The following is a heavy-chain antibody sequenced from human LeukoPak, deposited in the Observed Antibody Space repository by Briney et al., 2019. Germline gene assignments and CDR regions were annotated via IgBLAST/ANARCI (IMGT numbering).Heavy chain of an antibody. CDR1: GGSFSGYY. J-gene: IGHJ4*02. CDR2: INHSGST. Sequence: PSETLSLTCAVYGGSFSGYYWSWIRQPPGKGLEWIGEINHSGSTNYNPSLKSRVTISVDTSKNQFSLKLSSVTAADTAVYYCARGTTGSDSSFDYWGQGILVTVSS. CDR3: ARGTTGSDSSFDY. V-gene: IGHV4-34*01. D-gene: IGHD1-1*01.